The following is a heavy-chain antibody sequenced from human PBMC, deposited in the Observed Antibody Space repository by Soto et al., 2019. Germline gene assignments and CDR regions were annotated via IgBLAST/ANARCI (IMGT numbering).Heavy chain of an antibody. CDR1: GYTFTSYG. Sequence: QVQLVQSGAEVKKPGASVKVSCKASGYTFTSYGINWVRQAPGQGLEWMGWISAYNGNTHYAQKIQGRVTMTTDTSTSTAYMERRSLRSVDTAAYYCARVQSGYDFAYWGQGTLVTVSS. J-gene: IGHJ4*02. CDR2: ISAYNGNT. V-gene: IGHV1-18*01. D-gene: IGHD5-12*01. CDR3: ARVQSGYDFAY.